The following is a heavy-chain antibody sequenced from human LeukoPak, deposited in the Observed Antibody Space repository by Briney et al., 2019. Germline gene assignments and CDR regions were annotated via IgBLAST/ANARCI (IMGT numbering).Heavy chain of an antibody. Sequence: PGGSLRLSCAVSRFTFSDYYMSWIRQAPGKGLEWISHISDTGSSTYYADSVKGRFTISRDNMKNSLYLQMNSLRAEDTAVYYCARDSRSGGFDYWGQGTLVTVSS. J-gene: IGHJ4*02. D-gene: IGHD6-6*01. CDR1: RFTFSDYY. CDR2: ISDTGSST. CDR3: ARDSRSGGFDY. V-gene: IGHV3-11*04.